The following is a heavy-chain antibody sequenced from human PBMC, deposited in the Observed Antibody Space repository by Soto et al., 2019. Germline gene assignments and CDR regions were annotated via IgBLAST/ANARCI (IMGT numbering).Heavy chain of an antibody. D-gene: IGHD3-22*01. CDR3: ARLRITMIEGYFQH. CDR1: GGSISSGGYY. Sequence: QVQLQESGPGLVKPSQTLSLTCTVSGGSISSGGYYWSWIRQHPGKGLEWIGYIYYSGSTYCNPSLKSRVTISVDTSKNQVSLKLSSVTAADTAVYYCARLRITMIEGYFQHWGQGTLVTVSS. CDR2: IYYSGST. V-gene: IGHV4-31*03. J-gene: IGHJ1*01.